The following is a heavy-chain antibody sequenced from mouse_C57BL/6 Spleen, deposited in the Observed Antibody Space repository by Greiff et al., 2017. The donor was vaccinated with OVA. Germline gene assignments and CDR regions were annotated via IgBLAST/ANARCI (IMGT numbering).Heavy chain of an antibody. CDR2: IYPGDGDT. D-gene: IGHD3-2*02. J-gene: IGHJ2*01. Sequence: QVQLQQSGPELVKPGASVKISCKASGYAFSSSWMNWVKQRPGKGLEWIGRIYPGDGDTNYNGKFKGKATLTADKSSSTAYMQLSSLTSEDSAVYFSARDSSGYLDYWGQGTTLTVSS. V-gene: IGHV1-82*01. CDR3: ARDSSGYLDY. CDR1: GYAFSSSW.